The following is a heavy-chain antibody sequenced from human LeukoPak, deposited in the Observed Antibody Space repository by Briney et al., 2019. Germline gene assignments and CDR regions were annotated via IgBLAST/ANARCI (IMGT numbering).Heavy chain of an antibody. Sequence: PGGSLRLSCAASGFTFSSYSLNWVRQAPGKGREWVSSISSISSYKYYPAPVKGRFTISRDNAKNSLYLQMNSLRAVDTGVYYCARDGTLWFGDPYYFDYWGQGTLVTVSS. CDR3: ARDGTLWFGDPYYFDY. CDR1: GFTFSSYS. D-gene: IGHD3-10*01. J-gene: IGHJ4*02. V-gene: IGHV3-21*01. CDR2: ISSISSYK.